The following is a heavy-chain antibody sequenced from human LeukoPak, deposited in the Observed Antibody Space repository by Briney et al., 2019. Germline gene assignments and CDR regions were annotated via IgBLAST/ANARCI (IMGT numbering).Heavy chain of an antibody. V-gene: IGHV1-18*01. D-gene: IGHD2-15*01. CDR2: ISAYNGNT. J-gene: IGHJ3*02. CDR1: GYTFTSYG. CDR3: ARDGDIVVVVAATDAFDI. Sequence: ASVKVSCKASGYTFTSYGISWVRQAPGQGLEWMVWISAYNGNTNYAQKLQGRVTMTTDTSTSTAYMELRSLRSDDTAVYYCARDGDIVVVVAATDAFDIWGQGTMVTVSS.